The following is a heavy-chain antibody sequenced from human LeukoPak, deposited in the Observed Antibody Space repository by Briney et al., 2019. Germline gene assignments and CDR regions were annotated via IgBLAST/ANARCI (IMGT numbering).Heavy chain of an antibody. CDR1: GGSISSGSYY. V-gene: IGHV4-61*02. CDR2: IYTSGST. CDR3: ARGTTVTTYRFGMKNNWFDP. J-gene: IGHJ5*02. D-gene: IGHD4-17*01. Sequence: SETLSLTCTVSGGSISSGSYYWSWIRQPAGKGLEWIGRIYTSGSTNYNPSLKSRVTISVDTSKNQFSLKLSSVTAADTAVYYCARGTTVTTYRFGMKNNWFDPWGQGTLVTVSS.